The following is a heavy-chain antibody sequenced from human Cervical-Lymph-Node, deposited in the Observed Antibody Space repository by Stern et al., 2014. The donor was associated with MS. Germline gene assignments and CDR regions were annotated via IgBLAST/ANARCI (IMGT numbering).Heavy chain of an antibody. J-gene: IGHJ6*02. CDR1: GFNVSNYW. Sequence: QLGESGGGLVQPGGSLRLSCAASGFNVSNYWMHWVRQGPEQGLESVSRSNSDGSSTSYATSVKGRFIISRDNAKNTLNLQMNSLRAEDTAAYYCVRDTYDMSFLLGWTGGMDVWGQGTTVTVSS. CDR2: SNSDGSST. D-gene: IGHD3-3*02. CDR3: VRDTYDMSFLLGWTGGMDV. V-gene: IGHV3-74*01.